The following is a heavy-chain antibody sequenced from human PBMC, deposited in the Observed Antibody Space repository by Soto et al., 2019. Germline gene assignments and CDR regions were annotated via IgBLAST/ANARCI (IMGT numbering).Heavy chain of an antibody. J-gene: IGHJ5*02. D-gene: IGHD3-10*01. Sequence: QVQLQESGPGLVKPSQTLSLTCTVSGGSISSGGYYWSWIRQHPGKGLEWIGYIYYSGSTYYNPSLKRRVTISVDTSKNQFSLKLSSVTAADTAVYYCASTRYMVRGVRYMAFWFDPWGQGTLVTVSS. CDR2: IYYSGST. V-gene: IGHV4-31*03. CDR3: ASTRYMVRGVRYMAFWFDP. CDR1: GGSISSGGYY.